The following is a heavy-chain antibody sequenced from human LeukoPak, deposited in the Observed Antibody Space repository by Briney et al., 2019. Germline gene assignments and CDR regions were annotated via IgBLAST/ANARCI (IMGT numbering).Heavy chain of an antibody. V-gene: IGHV3-23*01. CDR1: GLTFSSYA. CDR3: AKSSTSQLYYYYHMDV. Sequence: GGSLRLSCAASGLTFSSYAMGWVRQAPGKGLEWVSGISDSGGSTNYADSVKGRFTISRDNSKNTLYLQMNSLRAEDTAVYYCAKSSTSQLYYYYHMDVWGKGTTVTVSS. CDR2: ISDSGGST. D-gene: IGHD2-2*01. J-gene: IGHJ6*03.